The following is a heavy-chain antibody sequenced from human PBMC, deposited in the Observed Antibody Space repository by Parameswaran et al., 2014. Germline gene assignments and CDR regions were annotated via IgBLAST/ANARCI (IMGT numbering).Heavy chain of an antibody. CDR2: IYPGDSDT. D-gene: IGHD2-2*01. CDR3: ARHRDVVVPAARYYYYGMDV. J-gene: IGHJ6*02. Sequence: PREGLEWMGIIYPGDSDTRYSPSFQGQVTISADKSISTAYLQWSSLKASDTAMYYCARHRDVVVPAARYYYYGMDVWGQGTTVTVSS. V-gene: IGHV5-51*01.